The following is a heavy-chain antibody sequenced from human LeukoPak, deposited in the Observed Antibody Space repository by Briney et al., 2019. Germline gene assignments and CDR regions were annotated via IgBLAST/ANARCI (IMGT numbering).Heavy chain of an antibody. Sequence: SETLSLTCAVYGGSFSGYYWSWIRQPPGKGLEWIGEINHSGSTNYNPSLKSRVTISVDTSKNQFSLKLSSVTAADTAVYYCARATKLRYFDWLSTLYYYYGMDVWGQGTTVTVSS. CDR1: GGSFSGYY. V-gene: IGHV4-34*01. D-gene: IGHD3-9*01. J-gene: IGHJ6*02. CDR2: INHSGST. CDR3: ARATKLRYFDWLSTLYYYYGMDV.